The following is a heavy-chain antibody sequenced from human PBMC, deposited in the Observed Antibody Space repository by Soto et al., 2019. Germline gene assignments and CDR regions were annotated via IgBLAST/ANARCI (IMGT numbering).Heavy chain of an antibody. Sequence: SETLSLTCTVSGGSISSGGYYWSWIRQHPGKGLEWIGYIYYSGSTYYNPSLKSRVTISVDTSKNQFSLKLSSVTAADTAVYYCARQRYFDWLFDYWGQGTLVTVSS. J-gene: IGHJ4*02. V-gene: IGHV4-31*03. CDR2: IYYSGST. D-gene: IGHD3-9*01. CDR3: ARQRYFDWLFDY. CDR1: GGSISSGGYY.